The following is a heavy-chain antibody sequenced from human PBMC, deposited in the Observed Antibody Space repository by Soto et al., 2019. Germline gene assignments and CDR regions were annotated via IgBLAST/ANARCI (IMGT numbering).Heavy chain of an antibody. Sequence: QVQLVQSGAEVKKPGASVKVSCKTSGYPFTSYGINWVRQAPGQGPEWMGWISAYNGKTSYTQEFQGRVTMTTDTSTSTAYMELRSLRSDDTAESYCARDRLIAVTGLLHYWGQGTLVTVSS. CDR3: ARDRLIAVTGLLHY. CDR2: ISAYNGKT. CDR1: GYPFTSYG. J-gene: IGHJ4*02. V-gene: IGHV1-18*01. D-gene: IGHD6-19*01.